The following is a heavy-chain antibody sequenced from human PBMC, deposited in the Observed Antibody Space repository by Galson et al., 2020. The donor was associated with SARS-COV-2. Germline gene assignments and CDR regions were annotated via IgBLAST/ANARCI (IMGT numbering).Heavy chain of an antibody. Sequence: SESLSLTCTVSGGPISSGRYYWRWIRQHPGKGLEWIGHIYSSETTYYNPSLMSRVTIPVDTSKNQFSLKLSSVAAAATAVYYCARVPPDYGDYAAWFEPWGQGTLVTVSS. CDR1: GGPISSGRYY. CDR3: ARVPPDYGDYAAWFEP. D-gene: IGHD4-17*01. J-gene: IGHJ5*02. CDR2: IYSSETT. V-gene: IGHV4-31*03.